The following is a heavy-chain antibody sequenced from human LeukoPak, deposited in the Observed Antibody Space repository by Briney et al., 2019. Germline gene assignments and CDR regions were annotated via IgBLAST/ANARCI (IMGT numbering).Heavy chain of an antibody. V-gene: IGHV3-23*01. J-gene: IGHJ4*02. CDR1: GFTFNNYA. CDR2: ISGSGGTT. D-gene: IGHD1-14*01. Sequence: GGSLRLSCAASGFTFNNYAMDWVRQAPGKGLEWVSVISGSGGTTYYADSVKGRFTISRDNFKKLLYLQMKGLRVEDTAIYYCARERDRQGLDYWGQGALVTVSS. CDR3: ARERDRQGLDY.